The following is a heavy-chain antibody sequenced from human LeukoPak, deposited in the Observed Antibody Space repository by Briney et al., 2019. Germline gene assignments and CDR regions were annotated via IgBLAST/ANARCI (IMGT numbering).Heavy chain of an antibody. Sequence: SETLSLTCTVSGGSISSSSYYWGWIRQPPGRGLEWIGSIYYSGSTYYNPSLKSRVTISVDTSKNQFSLKLSSVTAADTAVYYCASYCSSTSCLRRAFDIWGQGTMVTVSS. V-gene: IGHV4-39*01. CDR1: GGSISSSSYY. CDR3: ASYCSSTSCLRRAFDI. J-gene: IGHJ3*02. CDR2: IYYSGST. D-gene: IGHD2-2*01.